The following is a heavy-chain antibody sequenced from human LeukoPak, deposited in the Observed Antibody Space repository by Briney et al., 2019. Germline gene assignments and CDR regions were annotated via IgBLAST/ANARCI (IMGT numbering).Heavy chain of an antibody. CDR1: GYTFTSYG. V-gene: IGHV1-18*04. J-gene: IGHJ5*02. CDR3: ARDLIGSGSYYQNWFDP. CDR2: ISAYNGNT. D-gene: IGHD3-10*01. Sequence: ASVKVSCKASGYTFTSYGISWVRQAPGQGLEWIVWISAYNGNTNYAQKLQGRVTMTTDTSTSTAYMELRSLRSDDTAVYHCARDLIGSGSYYQNWFDPWGQGTLVTVSS.